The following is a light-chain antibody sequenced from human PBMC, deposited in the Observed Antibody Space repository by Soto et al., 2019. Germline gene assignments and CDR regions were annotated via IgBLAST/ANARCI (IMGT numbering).Light chain of an antibody. CDR1: SSDVGGYNY. V-gene: IGLV2-14*01. Sequence: QSALTQPASVSGSPGQSITISCTGTSSDVGGYNYVSWYQQHPRKAPKLMIYDVSNRPSGVSNRFSGSKSGNTASLTISGLQAEDEADYYCSSYTSSSTGVFGGGTQVTVL. CDR3: SSYTSSSTGV. J-gene: IGLJ2*01. CDR2: DVS.